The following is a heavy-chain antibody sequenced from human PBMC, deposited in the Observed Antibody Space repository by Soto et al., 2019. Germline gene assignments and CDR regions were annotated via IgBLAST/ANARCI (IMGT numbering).Heavy chain of an antibody. D-gene: IGHD1-1*01. CDR3: ARESPGTGHFDY. Sequence: QVQLQESGPGLVKPSETLSLTCTVSGGSISGYYWKWIRQPPGKRLEWIGHIYYTGSTNYNPPLRSRVSISVDPAANQLSLKLSSGTAADTAVYYCARESPGTGHFDYWGQGILVTVSS. CDR2: IYYTGST. V-gene: IGHV4-59*01. J-gene: IGHJ4*02. CDR1: GGSISGYY.